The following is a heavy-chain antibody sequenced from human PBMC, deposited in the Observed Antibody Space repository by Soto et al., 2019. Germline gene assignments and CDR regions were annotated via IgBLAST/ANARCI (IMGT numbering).Heavy chain of an antibody. J-gene: IGHJ3*02. D-gene: IGHD2-15*01. CDR2: IKQDGSEK. CDR1: GFTFSSYW. CDR3: ARILLGVVVAGGAFDI. Sequence: GGSLRLSCAASGFTFSSYWMSWVRQAPGKGLEWVANIKQDGSEKYYVDSVKGRFTISRDNAKNSLYLQMNSLRAEDTAVYYCARILLGVVVAGGAFDIWGQGTMVTVSS. V-gene: IGHV3-7*01.